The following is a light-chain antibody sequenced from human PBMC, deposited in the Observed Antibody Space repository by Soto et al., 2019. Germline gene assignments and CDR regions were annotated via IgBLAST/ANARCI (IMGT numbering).Light chain of an antibody. V-gene: IGLV1-47*01. CDR3: AAWDDSLSGGV. Sequence: QSALTQPPSASGTPEQRVTISCSGSSSNIGSNYVYWYQQLPGTAPKLLIYRNNQRPSGVPDRFSGSKSGTSASLAISGLRSEDEADYYCAAWDDSLSGGVFGTGTKLTVL. J-gene: IGLJ1*01. CDR2: RNN. CDR1: SSNIGSNY.